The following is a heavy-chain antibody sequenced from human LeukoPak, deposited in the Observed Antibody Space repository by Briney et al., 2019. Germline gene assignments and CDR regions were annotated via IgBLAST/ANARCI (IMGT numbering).Heavy chain of an antibody. V-gene: IGHV3-48*03. CDR1: GFTFSSYA. D-gene: IGHD4-23*01. Sequence: GGSLRLSCAASGFTFSSYAMNWVRQAPGKGPEWVSYISNSGNSIYYADSVKGRFTISRDNAKNSLYLQMNSLRAEDTAVYYCAREKNGGNSAFDYWGQGTLVTVSS. J-gene: IGHJ4*02. CDR3: AREKNGGNSAFDY. CDR2: ISNSGNSI.